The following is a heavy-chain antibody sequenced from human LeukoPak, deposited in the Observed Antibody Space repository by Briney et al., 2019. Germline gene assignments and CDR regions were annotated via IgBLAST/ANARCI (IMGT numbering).Heavy chain of an antibody. CDR3: AKSNNGSHSWFDP. V-gene: IGHV3-23*01. J-gene: IGHJ5*02. CDR1: GFTFTSYA. CDR2: ISGRGGDT. Sequence: GGSLRLSCAASGFTFTSYAMTWVRQPPGKGLEWVSLISGRGGDTYYADSVKGRFTISRDNSKNTLYLQMNSLRAEDTAVYYCAKSNNGSHSWFDPWGQGTLVTVSS. D-gene: IGHD1-26*01.